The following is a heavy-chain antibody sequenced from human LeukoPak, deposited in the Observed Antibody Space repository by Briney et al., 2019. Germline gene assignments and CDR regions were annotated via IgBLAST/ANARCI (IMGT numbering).Heavy chain of an antibody. CDR3: AKDRLEYQLLSYYFDY. D-gene: IGHD2-2*01. V-gene: IGHV3-23*01. Sequence: TGGSLRLSCAASGFTFSSYAMSWVRQAPGKGLEWVSGISSSGSSTYYADSVKGRFTISRDDSKSTLYLQMNSLRAEDTAIYYCAKDRLEYQLLSYYFDYWGQGTLVTVSS. CDR1: GFTFSSYA. CDR2: ISSSGSST. J-gene: IGHJ4*02.